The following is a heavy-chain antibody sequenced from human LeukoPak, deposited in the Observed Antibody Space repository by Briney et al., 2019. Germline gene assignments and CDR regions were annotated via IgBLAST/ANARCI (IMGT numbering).Heavy chain of an antibody. CDR1: GGSISSSYYY. CDR2: IYSSGST. D-gene: IGHD4-17*01. Sequence: PSETLSLTCTVSGGSISSSYYYWGWIRQPPGKGLEWIGSIYSSGSTYYNPSLKSRVTISVDTSKNQFSLKLDSVTAADTAVYYCARVLGDNDYDPFYYYALDVWGQGTTVTVSS. CDR3: ARVLGDNDYDPFYYYALDV. J-gene: IGHJ6*02. V-gene: IGHV4-39*07.